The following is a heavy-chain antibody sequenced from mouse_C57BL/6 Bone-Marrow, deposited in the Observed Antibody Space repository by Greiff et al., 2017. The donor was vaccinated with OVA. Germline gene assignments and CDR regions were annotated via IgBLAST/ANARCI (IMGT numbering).Heavy chain of an antibody. V-gene: IGHV1-64*01. J-gene: IGHJ2*01. CDR1: GYTFTSYW. D-gene: IGHD2-12*01. CDR2: IHPNSGST. CDR3: ARPELLYYFDY. Sequence: QVQLQQPGAELVKPGASVKLSCKASGYTFTSYWMHWVKQRPGQGLEWIGMIHPNSGSTNYNEKFKSTSTLTVDKSSSTAYMQRSSLTSEDSADYYCARPELLYYFDYWGQGTTLTVSS.